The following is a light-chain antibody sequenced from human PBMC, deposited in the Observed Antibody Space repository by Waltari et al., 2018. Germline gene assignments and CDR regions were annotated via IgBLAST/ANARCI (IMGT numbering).Light chain of an antibody. V-gene: IGLV2-11*01. CDR3: CSYAGRATWA. CDR2: DVS. J-gene: IGLJ3*02. CDR1: SSDVGGYVY. Sequence: QSALPQPRSVSGSPGHSVTISCTGTSSDVGGYVYVSWYPQYPGKAPKLVIYDVSKRPSGVPDRFSGSKSGNTASLTISGLQAEDEADYNCCSYAGRATWAFGGGTKLTVL.